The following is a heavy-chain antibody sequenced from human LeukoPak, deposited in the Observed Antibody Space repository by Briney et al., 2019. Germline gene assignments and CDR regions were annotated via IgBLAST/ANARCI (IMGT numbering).Heavy chain of an antibody. D-gene: IGHD4-17*01. Sequence: GGSLRLSCAASGFTFSTYTMNWVRQAPGKGLEWVSSITASSTAIYSADSVKGRFTISRDNAKNSLYLQMNSLRAEDTAVYYCARSRTVTRYFDYWSQGTLVTVSS. J-gene: IGHJ4*02. V-gene: IGHV3-21*01. CDR1: GFTFSTYT. CDR2: ITASSTAI. CDR3: ARSRTVTRYFDY.